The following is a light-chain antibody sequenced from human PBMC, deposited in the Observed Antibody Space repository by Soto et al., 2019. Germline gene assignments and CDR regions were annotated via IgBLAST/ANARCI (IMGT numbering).Light chain of an antibody. CDR3: AAWDDSLNGPV. V-gene: IGLV1-44*01. Sequence: QSVLTQPPSASGTPGQRVTMSCSGSSSNIGTNAVNWYQQLPGTAPKLLIYTNDQRPSGVPDRFSGSKSGTSASLAIRGLQSEDEADYYCAAWDDSLNGPVFGGGTKVTVL. CDR2: TND. J-gene: IGLJ3*02. CDR1: SSNIGTNA.